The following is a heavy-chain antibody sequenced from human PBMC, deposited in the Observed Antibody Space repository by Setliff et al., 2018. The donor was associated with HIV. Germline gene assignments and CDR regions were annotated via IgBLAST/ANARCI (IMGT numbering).Heavy chain of an antibody. CDR3: ARRVVVVPAAELNWFDP. J-gene: IGHJ5*02. CDR2: MNPNSGNT. D-gene: IGHD2-2*01. Sequence: ASVKVSCKASGYTFTSYDINWVRQATGQGLEWMGWMNPNSGNTGYAQKFQGRLTMTTDTSTSTAYMDLRSLRSDDTAVYYCARRVVVVPAAELNWFDPWGQGTLVTVSS. V-gene: IGHV1-8*01. CDR1: GYTFTSYD.